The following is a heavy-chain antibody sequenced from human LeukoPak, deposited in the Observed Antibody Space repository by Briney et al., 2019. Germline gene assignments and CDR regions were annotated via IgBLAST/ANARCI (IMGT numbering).Heavy chain of an antibody. CDR1: GYTLTELS. CDR2: FDPEDGET. Sequence: ASVKVSCKVSGYTLTELSMHWVRQAPGKGLEWMGGFDPEDGETIYAQKFQGRVTMTEDTSTDTAHMELSSLRSEDTAVYYCATDLTSGSFNWFDPWGQGTLVTVSS. J-gene: IGHJ5*02. D-gene: IGHD1-26*01. CDR3: ATDLTSGSFNWFDP. V-gene: IGHV1-24*01.